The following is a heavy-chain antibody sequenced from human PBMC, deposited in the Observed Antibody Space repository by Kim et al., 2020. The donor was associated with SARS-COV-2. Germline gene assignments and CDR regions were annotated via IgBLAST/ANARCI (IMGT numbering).Heavy chain of an antibody. V-gene: IGHV4-31*03. CDR1: GGSISSGGYY. CDR2: IYYSGST. D-gene: IGHD4-17*01. J-gene: IGHJ6*02. CDR3: ARGGWVTVTNRNYYYYYGMDV. Sequence: SETLSLTCTVSGGSISSGGYYWSWIRQHPGKGLEWIGYIYYSGSTYYNPSLKSRVTISVDTSKNQFSLKLSSVTAADTAVYYCARGGWVTVTNRNYYYYYGMDVWGQGTTVTVSS.